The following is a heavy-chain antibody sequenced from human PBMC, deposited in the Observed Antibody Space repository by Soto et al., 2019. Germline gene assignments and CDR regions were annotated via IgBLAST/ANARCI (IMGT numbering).Heavy chain of an antibody. D-gene: IGHD6-19*01. CDR2: ISTYNGNT. J-gene: IGHJ1*01. V-gene: IGHV1-18*01. CDR3: ARDNGQWLVSG. Sequence: QVQLVQSGAEVKKPGASVKVSCKASGYIFTSYGISWVRQAPGQGLEWMGRISTYNGNTKYAQKLQGRVTMTTDTSASIAYMELRSLRSDDTAVYYCARDNGQWLVSGWGQGTLVTVSS. CDR1: GYIFTSYG.